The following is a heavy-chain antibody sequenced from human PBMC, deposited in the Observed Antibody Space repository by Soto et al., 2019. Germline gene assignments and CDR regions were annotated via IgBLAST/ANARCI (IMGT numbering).Heavy chain of an antibody. CDR2: IYYSGST. CDR1: GGSISSYY. J-gene: IGHJ1*01. Sequence: SLTCTVSGGSISSYYWSWIRQPPGKGLEWIGYIYYSGSTNYNPSLKSRVTISVDTSKNQFSLKLSSVTAADTAVYYCAREPLGYCSGGSCPGYFQHWGQGTLVTVSS. V-gene: IGHV4-59*01. CDR3: AREPLGYCSGGSCPGYFQH. D-gene: IGHD2-15*01.